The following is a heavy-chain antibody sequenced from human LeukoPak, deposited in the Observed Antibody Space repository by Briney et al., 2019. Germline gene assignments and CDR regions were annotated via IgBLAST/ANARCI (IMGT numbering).Heavy chain of an antibody. V-gene: IGHV3-23*01. CDR3: AKGWLRTRYYFDY. J-gene: IGHJ4*02. CDR1: GFTFSTYA. D-gene: IGHD3-22*01. CDR2: ISGSRGPT. Sequence: GGSLRLSCAASGFTFSTYAMSWVRQAPGKGLEWVSGISGSRGPTYYADSVKGRFTISRDNSKDTLYLQMNSLRAEDTAVYYCAKGWLRTRYYFDYWGQGTLVTVSS.